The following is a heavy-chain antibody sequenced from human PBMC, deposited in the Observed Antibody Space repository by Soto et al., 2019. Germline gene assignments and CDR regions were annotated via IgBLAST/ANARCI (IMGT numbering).Heavy chain of an antibody. V-gene: IGHV1-18*04. CDR3: ARGGTIFGVVALYGMDV. CDR2: ISAYNGNT. D-gene: IGHD3-3*01. CDR1: GYTFTSYG. Sequence: ASVKVSCEACGYTFTSYGISWVRQAPGQGLEWMGWISAYNGNTNYAQKLQGRVTMTTDTSTSTAYMELRSLRSDDTAVYYCARGGTIFGVVALYGMDVWGQGTTVTVSS. J-gene: IGHJ6*02.